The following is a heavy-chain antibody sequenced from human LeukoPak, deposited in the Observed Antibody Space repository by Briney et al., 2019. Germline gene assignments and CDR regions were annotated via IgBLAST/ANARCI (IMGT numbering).Heavy chain of an antibody. CDR3: ARVRGGIGAFDI. CDR1: GYTFTGYY. D-gene: IGHD3-10*01. CDR2: INPNSGGT. J-gene: IGHJ3*02. V-gene: IGHV1-2*06. Sequence: ASVKVSCKASGYTFTGYYMHWVRQAPGQGLEWMGRINPNSGGTNYAQKFQGRVTMIRDTSISTAYMELSRLRSGDTAVYYCARVRGGIGAFDIWGQGTMVTVSS.